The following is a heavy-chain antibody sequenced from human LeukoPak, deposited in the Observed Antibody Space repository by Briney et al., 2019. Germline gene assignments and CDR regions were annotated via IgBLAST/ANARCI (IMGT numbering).Heavy chain of an antibody. Sequence: GGSLRLSCAASGFTLSSFWMSWGPHAPGKGVGWVVNIKQGGSEKYYADSVKGRFTISRDNAKNSLYLQMNSLRAEDTAVYYCARENYGDYGPGYYYYYMDVWGKGTTVTVSS. CDR3: ARENYGDYGPGYYYYYMDV. V-gene: IGHV3-7*01. CDR1: GFTLSSFW. J-gene: IGHJ6*03. CDR2: IKQGGSEK. D-gene: IGHD4-17*01.